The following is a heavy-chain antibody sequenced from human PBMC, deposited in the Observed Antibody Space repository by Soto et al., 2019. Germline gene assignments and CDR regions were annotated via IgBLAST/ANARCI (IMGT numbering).Heavy chain of an antibody. CDR3: AKDFEGGSLFRGAFDY. V-gene: IGHV3-23*01. CDR1: RFTFTSYA. CDR2: ISASGGAT. J-gene: IGHJ4*02. Sequence: PGGSLRLSCVASRFTFTSYAMSWVRQAPGKGLEWVAAISASGGATIHADSVKGRLTISRDNSKNTLYLQMNSLRAEDTAVYYCAKDFEGGSLFRGAFDYWGQGTQVTVSS. D-gene: IGHD1-26*01.